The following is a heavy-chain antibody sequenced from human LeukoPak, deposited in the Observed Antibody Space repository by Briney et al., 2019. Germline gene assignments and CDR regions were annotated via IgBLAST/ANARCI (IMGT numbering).Heavy chain of an antibody. Sequence: SQTLSLTCTVSGGSITSGGYYWSWIRQHPGKGLEWIGYIYYSGSTYYNPSLKSRVTISVDTSKNQFSLKLSSVTAADTAVYYCARDSPVRAVAGREYYYYGMDVWGQGTTVTVSS. CDR1: GGSITSGGYY. V-gene: IGHV4-31*03. CDR2: IYYSGST. J-gene: IGHJ6*02. D-gene: IGHD6-19*01. CDR3: ARDSPVRAVAGREYYYYGMDV.